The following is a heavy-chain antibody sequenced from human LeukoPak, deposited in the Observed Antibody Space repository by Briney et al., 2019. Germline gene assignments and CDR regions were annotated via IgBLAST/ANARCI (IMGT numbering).Heavy chain of an antibody. Sequence: ASVKVSCTASGYTFTIYGISWVRQAPGQGLEWMGWISAYNGNTNYAQKLQGRVTMTTDTSTSTAYMQLRSLRSDDTAVYYCARDDDAVRIAVARTSFDYWGQGTLVTVSS. J-gene: IGHJ4*02. CDR1: GYTFTIYG. V-gene: IGHV1-18*01. D-gene: IGHD6-19*01. CDR3: ARDDDAVRIAVARTSFDY. CDR2: ISAYNGNT.